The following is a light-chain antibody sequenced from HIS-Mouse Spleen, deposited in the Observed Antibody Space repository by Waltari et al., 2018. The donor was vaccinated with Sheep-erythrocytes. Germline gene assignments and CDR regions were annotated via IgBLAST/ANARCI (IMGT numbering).Light chain of an antibody. CDR1: SSDVGGYNY. CDR3: CSYAGSYTLV. J-gene: IGLJ2*01. V-gene: IGLV2-14*01. CDR2: EVS. Sequence: QSALTQPASVSGSPGQSITISCTGTSSDVGGYNYVSWYQQHPGKAPKPMIYEVSNRPSGVSNRFSGSKSGNTASLTISGLQAEDEADYYCCSYAGSYTLVFGGGTKLTVL.